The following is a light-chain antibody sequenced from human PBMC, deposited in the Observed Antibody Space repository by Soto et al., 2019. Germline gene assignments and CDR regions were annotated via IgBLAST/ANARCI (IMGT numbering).Light chain of an antibody. CDR1: SSDVGSYNL. V-gene: IGLV2-23*02. CDR2: EVT. Sequence: QSALTQPASVSGSPGQSITIPCTGTSSDVGSYNLVSWYQQHPGKAPKLIIFEVTERPSGVSARFSGSKSGNTASLTISGLQAEDEAEYYCCSYAGGSAFVLFGGGTQLTVL. CDR3: CSYAGGSAFVL. J-gene: IGLJ2*01.